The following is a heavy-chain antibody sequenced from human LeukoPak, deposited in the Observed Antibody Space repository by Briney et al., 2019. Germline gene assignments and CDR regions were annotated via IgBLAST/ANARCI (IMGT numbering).Heavy chain of an antibody. J-gene: IGHJ3*02. CDR3: AIGTYYDFWSGSPQYAFDI. CDR2: IIPIFGTA. CDR1: GGTFSSYA. D-gene: IGHD3-3*01. Sequence: ASVKVSCKASGGTFSSYAISWVRQAPGQGLEWMGGIIPIFGTANYAQKFQGRVTITADESTSTAYMELSSLRSEDTAVYYCAIGTYYDFWSGSPQYAFDIWGQGTMVTVSS. V-gene: IGHV1-69*01.